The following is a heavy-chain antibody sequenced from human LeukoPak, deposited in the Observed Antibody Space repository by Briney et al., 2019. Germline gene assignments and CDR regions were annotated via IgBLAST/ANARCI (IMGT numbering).Heavy chain of an antibody. CDR3: ATGLSQYYDF. D-gene: IGHD2-8*02. J-gene: IGHJ2*01. Sequence: GGSLRLSCGASGITFSDYLMHWVRQAPGKGLAWVSRINSDGSSTIYADSVKGRFTISRDNAKNTVYLRMNSLRAEDTAVFYCATGLSQYYDFWGRGTLVTVSS. CDR2: INSDGSST. CDR1: GITFSDYL. V-gene: IGHV3-74*01.